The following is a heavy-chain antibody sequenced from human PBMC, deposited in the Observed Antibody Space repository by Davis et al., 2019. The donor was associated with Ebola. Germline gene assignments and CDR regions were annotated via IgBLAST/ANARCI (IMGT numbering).Heavy chain of an antibody. V-gene: IGHV4-59*08. CDR1: GGSISSYY. CDR3: ARLLAYYYDSSGYQSRYYFDY. Sequence: MPSETLSLTCTVSGGSISSYYWSWIRQPPGKGLEWIGYIYYSGSTNYNPSLKSRVTISVDTSKNQFSLKLSSVTAAEPAVYYCARLLAYYYDSSGYQSRYYFDYWGQGTLVTVSS. D-gene: IGHD3-22*01. CDR2: IYYSGST. J-gene: IGHJ4*02.